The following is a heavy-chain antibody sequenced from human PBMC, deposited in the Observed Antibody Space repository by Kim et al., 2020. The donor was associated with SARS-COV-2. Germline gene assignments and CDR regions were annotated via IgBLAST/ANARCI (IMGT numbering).Heavy chain of an antibody. J-gene: IGHJ5*02. Sequence: DYSVTVKSPITINPDTSKNQFSLQLNSVTPEDTAVYYCAREGTGTTWFDPWGQGTLVTVSS. D-gene: IGHD1-1*01. V-gene: IGHV6-1*01. CDR3: AREGTGTTWFDP.